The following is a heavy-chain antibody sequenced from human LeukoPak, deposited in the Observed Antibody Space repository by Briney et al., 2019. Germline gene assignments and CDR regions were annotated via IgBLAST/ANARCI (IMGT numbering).Heavy chain of an antibody. CDR3: AKVGWFGELSDYYFDY. Sequence: GGSLRLSCAASGFTFSSYAMSWVRQAPGKGLEWVSAISGSGGSTYYADSVKGRFTISRDNSKNTLYLQMNSLRAEDTAVYYCAKVGWFGELSDYYFDYWGQGTLVTVSS. CDR2: ISGSGGST. V-gene: IGHV3-23*01. J-gene: IGHJ4*02. D-gene: IGHD3-10*01. CDR1: GFTFSSYA.